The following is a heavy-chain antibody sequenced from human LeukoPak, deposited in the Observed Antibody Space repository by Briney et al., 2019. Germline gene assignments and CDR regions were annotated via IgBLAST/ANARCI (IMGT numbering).Heavy chain of an antibody. CDR3: QAVTTTYSDY. V-gene: IGHV4-4*07. CDR1: GGSISTYY. J-gene: IGHJ4*02. D-gene: IGHD4-17*01. Sequence: PSETLSLTCTVSGGSISTYYWSWIRQPAGKGLEWVGQIYTSGSTNYNPSLKSRVTISVDKSKNQLSLKLSSVTAADTAVYYCQAVTTTYSDYWGQGTLVTVSS. CDR2: IYTSGST.